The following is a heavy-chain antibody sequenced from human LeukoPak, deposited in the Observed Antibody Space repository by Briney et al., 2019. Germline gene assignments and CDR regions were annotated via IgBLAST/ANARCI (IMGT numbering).Heavy chain of an antibody. CDR3: ARERGRIAGFDY. Sequence: SCKASGFTFSSYAMHWVRQAPGKGLEWVAVISYDGSNKYYADSVKGRFTISRDNSKNTLYLQMNSLRAEDTAVYYCARERGRIAGFDYWGQGTLATVSS. CDR2: ISYDGSNK. CDR1: GFTFSSYA. J-gene: IGHJ4*02. V-gene: IGHV3-30*04. D-gene: IGHD6-13*01.